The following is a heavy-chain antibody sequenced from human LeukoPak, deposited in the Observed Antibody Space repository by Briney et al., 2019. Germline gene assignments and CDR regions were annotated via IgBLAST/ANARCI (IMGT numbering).Heavy chain of an antibody. J-gene: IGHJ4*02. Sequence: GSLRLSCAASGFTFSSYAMSWIRQPPGKGLEWIGEINHSGSTNYNPSLKSRVTISVDTFKNQFSLKLSSVTAADTAVYYCARLRRTREFDYWGQGTLVTVSS. CDR1: GFTFSSYA. CDR2: INHSGST. D-gene: IGHD5-12*01. CDR3: ARLRRTREFDY. V-gene: IGHV4-34*01.